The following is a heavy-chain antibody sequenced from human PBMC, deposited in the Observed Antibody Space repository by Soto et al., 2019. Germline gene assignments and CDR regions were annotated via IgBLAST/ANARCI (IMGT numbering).Heavy chain of an antibody. V-gene: IGHV4-34*01. CDR3: ARVGRLTYYYGSGSYYNPNNYYYYYMDV. D-gene: IGHD3-10*01. CDR1: GGSFSGYY. CDR2: INHSGST. J-gene: IGHJ6*03. Sequence: SETLSLTCAVYGGSFSGYYWSWIRQPPGKGLEWIGEINHSGSTNYNPSLKSRVTISVDTSKNQFSLKLSSVTAADTAVYYCARVGRLTYYYGSGSYYNPNNYYYYYMDVWDKGTTVTVSS.